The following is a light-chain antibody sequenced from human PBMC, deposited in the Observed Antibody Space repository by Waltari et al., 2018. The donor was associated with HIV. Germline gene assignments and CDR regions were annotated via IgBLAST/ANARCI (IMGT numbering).Light chain of an antibody. CDR1: SSHIGSKT. CDR2: SNN. V-gene: IGLV1-44*01. CDR3: AAWEDSLNGPNYV. J-gene: IGLJ1*01. Sequence: QSVLTQPPSASGAPGQSVITPCSGSSSHIGSKTVNWYRQLPGTAPKLLIYSNNQRPSGVPDRFSGSKSGTSASLAISGLQSGDEADYYCAAWEDSLNGPNYVFGSGTTVTVL.